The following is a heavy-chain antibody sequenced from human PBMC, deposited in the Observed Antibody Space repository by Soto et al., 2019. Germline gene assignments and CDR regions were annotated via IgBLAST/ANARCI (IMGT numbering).Heavy chain of an antibody. CDR3: ARLPGPFVSVLYIYPVDARETPSDVDV. CDR1: GFTFSSYA. V-gene: IGHV3-30*03. D-gene: IGHD5-12*01. CDR2: VSFDGSNK. Sequence: PGGSLRLSCAASGFTFSSYAMSWVRQAPGKGLEWVAVVSFDGSNKYYRDSVKGRFTISKDNGKNTLYLHMNDLIHEDTAVYYCARLPGPFVSVLYIYPVDARETPSDVDVWGQGTSVTVSS. J-gene: IGHJ6*02.